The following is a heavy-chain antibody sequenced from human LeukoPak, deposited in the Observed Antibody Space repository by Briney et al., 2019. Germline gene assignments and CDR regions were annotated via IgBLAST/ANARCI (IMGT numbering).Heavy chain of an antibody. CDR2: INHSGST. CDR1: GGSFSGYY. Sequence: PSETLSLTCAVYGGSFSGYYWSWIRQPPGKGLEWIGEINHSGSTNYNSSLKGRVTISVDTSKNQFSLKLSSVTAADTAVYYCARLLRFLEWPNHYYYMDVWGKGTTVTVSS. D-gene: IGHD3-3*01. V-gene: IGHV4-34*01. J-gene: IGHJ6*03. CDR3: ARLLRFLEWPNHYYYMDV.